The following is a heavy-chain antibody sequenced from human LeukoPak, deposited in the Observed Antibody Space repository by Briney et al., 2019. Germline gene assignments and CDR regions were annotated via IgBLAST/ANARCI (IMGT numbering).Heavy chain of an antibody. CDR2: IYYSGST. J-gene: IGHJ3*02. CDR3: ARDLGHYDILTGYSGHAFDI. V-gene: IGHV4-59*01. D-gene: IGHD3-9*01. Sequence: SETLSLTCTVPGGSISSYYWSWIRQPPGKGLEWIGYIYYSGSTNYNPSLKSRVTISVDTSKNQFSLKLSSVTAADTAVYYCARDLGHYDILTGYSGHAFDIWGQGTMVTVSS. CDR1: GGSISSYY.